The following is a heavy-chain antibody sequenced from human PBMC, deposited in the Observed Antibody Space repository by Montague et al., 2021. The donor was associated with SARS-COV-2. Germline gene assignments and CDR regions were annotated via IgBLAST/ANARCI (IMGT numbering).Heavy chain of an antibody. CDR3: ARLKRYFDSSGSPSAFDF. V-gene: IGHV4-39*01. J-gene: IGHJ3*01. CDR1: GASISSSSHY. Sequence: SETLSLTCTVSGASISSSSHYWGWLRQPPGRGLQWIGGISYTGGTYYNPSLKSRVTISRDTSKNQFSLKLSSVTAADTAVYYCARLKRYFDSSGSPSAFDFWGQGTKVTVSS. CDR2: ISYTGGT. D-gene: IGHD6-19*01.